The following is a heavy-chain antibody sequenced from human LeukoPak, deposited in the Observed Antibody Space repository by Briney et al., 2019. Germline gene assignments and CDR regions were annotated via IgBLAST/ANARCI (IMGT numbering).Heavy chain of an antibody. D-gene: IGHD5-24*01. J-gene: IGHJ4*02. CDR3: ARDVQFAY. CDR1: GFTFSSYA. CDR2: ISYDGSNK. V-gene: IGHV3-30*04. Sequence: GGSLRLSCAASGFTFSSYAMHSVRQAPGKGLEWVAVISYDGSNKYYADSVKGRFTISRDNSKNTLYLQMNSLRAEGTAVYYCARDVQFAYWGQGTLVTVSS.